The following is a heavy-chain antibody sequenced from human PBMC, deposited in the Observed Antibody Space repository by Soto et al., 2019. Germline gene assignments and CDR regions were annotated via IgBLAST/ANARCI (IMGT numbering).Heavy chain of an antibody. CDR1: GYTFTGYY. CDR2: INPNSGGT. J-gene: IGHJ6*02. Sequence: ASVKVSCKASGYTFTGYYMHWVRQAPGQGLEWMGWINPNSGGTNYAQKFQGWVTMTRDTSISTAYMELSRLRSDDTAVYYCARDSASFWSGSINYGMDVWGQGTTVTVSS. D-gene: IGHD3-3*01. V-gene: IGHV1-2*04. CDR3: ARDSASFWSGSINYGMDV.